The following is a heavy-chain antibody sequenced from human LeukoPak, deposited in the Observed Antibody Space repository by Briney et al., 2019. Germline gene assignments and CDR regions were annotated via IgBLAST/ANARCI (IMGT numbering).Heavy chain of an antibody. J-gene: IGHJ6*03. CDR2: INHSGST. Sequence: KPSETLSLTCAVYGGSFSGYYWSWIRQPPGKGLEWIGEINHSGSTNYNPSLKSRVTISVDTSKNQFSLKLSSVTAADTAVYYCARQDFGVVAPYYMDVWGKGTTVTVSS. D-gene: IGHD3-3*01. V-gene: IGHV4-34*01. CDR1: GGSFSGYY. CDR3: ARQDFGVVAPYYMDV.